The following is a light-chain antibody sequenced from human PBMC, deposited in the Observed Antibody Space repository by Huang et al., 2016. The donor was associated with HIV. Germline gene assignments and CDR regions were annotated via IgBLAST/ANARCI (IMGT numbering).Light chain of an antibody. J-gene: IGKJ1*01. CDR2: DAS. V-gene: IGKV3-11*01. CDR3: QQRDIWPWT. Sequence: EIVLTQSPATLSLSPGERATLSCRASQSVRSYLAWYQQKPGQAPRLLIYDASNRATGIPARFSGRGSGTDFTLTISSLEPEDFAVYYCQQRDIWPWTFGQGTKVEIK. CDR1: QSVRSY.